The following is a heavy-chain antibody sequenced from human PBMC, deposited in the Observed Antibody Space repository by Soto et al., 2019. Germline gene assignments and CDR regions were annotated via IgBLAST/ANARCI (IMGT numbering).Heavy chain of an antibody. V-gene: IGHV3-23*01. D-gene: IGHD6-19*01. CDR2: ISGSGGST. CDR3: AKDLYSSGSGYYFDY. J-gene: IGHJ4*02. Sequence: EVQLLESGGGLVQPGGSLRLSCAASGFTFSSYAMSWVRQAPGKGLEWVSAISGSGGSTYYADSVKGRFTISRDNSKNTLYMQMNSLRAEDTAVYSCAKDLYSSGSGYYFDYWGQGTLVTVSS. CDR1: GFTFSSYA.